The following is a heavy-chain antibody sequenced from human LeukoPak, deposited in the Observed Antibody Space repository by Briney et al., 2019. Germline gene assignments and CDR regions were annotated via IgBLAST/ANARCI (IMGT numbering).Heavy chain of an antibody. D-gene: IGHD3-10*01. Sequence: PGGSLRLSCVASGFTFSGAWMTWVRQSPGKGPEYLGRIKSNADGGTTAYAKPAKGRSFISRDDSKNTLYLQIENLKTEDTAVYYCTTAPGSYFGSGTYDWIRDAFDIWGRGTTVTVSS. CDR3: TTAPGSYFGSGTYDWIRDAFDI. CDR2: IKSNADGGTT. CDR1: GFTFSGAW. V-gene: IGHV3-15*01. J-gene: IGHJ3*02.